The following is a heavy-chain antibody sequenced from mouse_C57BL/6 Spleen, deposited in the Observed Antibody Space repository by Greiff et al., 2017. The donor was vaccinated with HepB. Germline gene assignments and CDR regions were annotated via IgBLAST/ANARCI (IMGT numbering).Heavy chain of an antibody. CDR3: TTITTVVGWYFDV. D-gene: IGHD1-1*01. Sequence: EVKLEESGGGLVQPGGSMKLSCVASGFTFSNYWMNWVRQSPEKGLEWVAQIRLKSDNYATHYAESVKGRFTISRDDSKSSVYLQMNNLRAEDTGIYYCTTITTVVGWYFDVWGTGTTVTVSS. J-gene: IGHJ1*03. V-gene: IGHV6-3*01. CDR1: GFTFSNYW. CDR2: IRLKSDNYAT.